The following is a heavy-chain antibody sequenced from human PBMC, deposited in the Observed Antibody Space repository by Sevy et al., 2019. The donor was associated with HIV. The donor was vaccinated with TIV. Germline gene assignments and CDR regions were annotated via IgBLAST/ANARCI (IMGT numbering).Heavy chain of an antibody. V-gene: IGHV6-1*01. CDR3: ARGDELNSYYYGMDV. CDR1: GDSVSSSSAA. Sequence: KQSQTLSLTCAISGDSVSSSSAAWNWFRQSPSRGLEWLGGTYYRSKWYSDYEVSVKGRVTINPDTSKNQFSLHLESVTPEDTAVYFCARGDELNSYYYGMDVWGQGTTVTVSS. D-gene: IGHD1-7*01. CDR2: TYYRSKWYS. J-gene: IGHJ6*02.